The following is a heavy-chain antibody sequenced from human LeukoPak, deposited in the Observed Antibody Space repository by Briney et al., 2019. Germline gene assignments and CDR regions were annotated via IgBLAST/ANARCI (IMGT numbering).Heavy chain of an antibody. CDR2: VYTSGST. D-gene: IGHD3-3*01. V-gene: IGHV4-4*07. J-gene: IGHJ3*02. CDR3: ARVVEWSDAFDI. CDR1: GGSISSYY. Sequence: KTSETLSLTCTVSGGSISSYYWSWIRQPAGKGLEWIGRVYTSGSTKNNPSLKSRVTMSADTSKNQLSLKLSSVTAADTAVYYCARVVEWSDAFDIWGQGTMVTVSS.